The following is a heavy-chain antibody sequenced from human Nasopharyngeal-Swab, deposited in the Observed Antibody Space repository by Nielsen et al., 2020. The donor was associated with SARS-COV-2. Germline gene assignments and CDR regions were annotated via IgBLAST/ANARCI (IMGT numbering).Heavy chain of an antibody. V-gene: IGHV3-48*03. CDR1: GFTFGDYA. D-gene: IGHD4-23*01. CDR2: ISSSGSTI. J-gene: IGHJ4*02. CDR3: AREEDYGGIGY. Sequence: GESLKISCTASGFTFGDYAMNWVRQAPGRGLEWVSYISSSGSTIYYADSVKGRFTISRDNAKNSLYLQMNSLRAEDTAVYYCAREEDYGGIGYWGQGTLVTVSS.